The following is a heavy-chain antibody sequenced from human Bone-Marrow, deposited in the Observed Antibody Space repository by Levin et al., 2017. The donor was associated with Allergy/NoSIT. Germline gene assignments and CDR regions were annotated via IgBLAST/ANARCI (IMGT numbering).Heavy chain of an antibody. V-gene: IGHV3-30*04. CDR2: ISHDGRYK. CDR3: ARASGDYVLSGIDY. J-gene: IGHJ4*02. D-gene: IGHD4-17*01. Sequence: LSLTCAASGFSFSSYAMHWVRQAPGKGLEWVAVISHDGRYKYYADSVKGRFTISRDNSKNTLYLQMNSLRAEDTAVYYCARASGDYVLSGIDYWGQGTLVTVSS. CDR1: GFSFSSYA.